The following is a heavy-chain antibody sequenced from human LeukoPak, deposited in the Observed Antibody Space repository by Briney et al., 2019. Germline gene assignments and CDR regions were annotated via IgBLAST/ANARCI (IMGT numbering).Heavy chain of an antibody. Sequence: KPSETLSLTCTVSGGSISSYYWSWIRRPPGKGLEWIGYIYYSGSTNYNPSLKSRVTISVDTSKNQFSLKLSSVTAADTAVYYCAGGAYDYVWGSYRHKPFDYWGQGTLVTVSS. CDR1: GGSISSYY. J-gene: IGHJ4*02. D-gene: IGHD3-16*02. CDR3: AGGAYDYVWGSYRHKPFDY. V-gene: IGHV4-59*01. CDR2: IYYSGST.